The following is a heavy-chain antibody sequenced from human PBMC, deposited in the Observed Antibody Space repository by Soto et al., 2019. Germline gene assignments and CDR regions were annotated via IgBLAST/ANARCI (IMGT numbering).Heavy chain of an antibody. CDR1: GFTFSNAW. Sequence: EVQLVEYGGGLVKPGGSLRLSCAASGFTFSNAWMSWVRQAPGKGLEWVSAIRGSGGNTYYADSVKGRFTISRDNSKNTLYLQMNSLRAEDTAVYYCATHTAMVGSYWSFNLWGRGTLVTVSS. J-gene: IGHJ2*01. CDR2: IRGSGGNT. CDR3: ATHTAMVGSYWSFNL. D-gene: IGHD5-18*01. V-gene: IGHV3-23*04.